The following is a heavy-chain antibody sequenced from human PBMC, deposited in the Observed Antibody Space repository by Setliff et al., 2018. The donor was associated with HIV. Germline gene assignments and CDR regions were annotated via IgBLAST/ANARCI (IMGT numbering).Heavy chain of an antibody. J-gene: IGHJ4*02. V-gene: IGHV3-23*01. D-gene: IGHD3-22*01. CDR2: ILSTGERT. CDR3: AKGSGFYDY. CDR1: GFTFSNYA. Sequence: PGGSLRLSCAASGFTFSNYAMSWVRQAPGEGLEWVSAILSTGERTFYADSVKGRFTITRDISKNTLDLQTNSLRVDDTAVYYCAKGSGFYDYWGQGTLVTVSS.